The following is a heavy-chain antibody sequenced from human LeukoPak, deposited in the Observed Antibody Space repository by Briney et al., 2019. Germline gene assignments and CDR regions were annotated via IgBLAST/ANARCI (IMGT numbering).Heavy chain of an antibody. V-gene: IGHV3-21*01. CDR3: ARGRPAKAVTTAVDY. D-gene: IGHD4-17*01. CDR1: GFTFSSYS. CDR2: ISSSSSYI. Sequence: GSLRLSCAASGFTFSSYSMNWVRQAPGKGLEWVSSISSSSSYIYYADSVKGRFTISRDNAKNSLYLQMNSLRAEDTAVYYCARGRPAKAVTTAVDYWGQGTLVTVSS. J-gene: IGHJ4*02.